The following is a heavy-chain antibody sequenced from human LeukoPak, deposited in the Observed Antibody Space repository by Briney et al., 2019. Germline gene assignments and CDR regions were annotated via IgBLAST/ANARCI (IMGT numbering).Heavy chain of an antibody. J-gene: IGHJ4*02. D-gene: IGHD2-8*02. V-gene: IGHV3-21*01. CDR1: GFTFSSYS. CDR3: ARGGCTSASCYLFDY. Sequence: PGGSLRLSCAASGFTFSSYSINGVRQAPGKGLEWVSVISSSSNYIFYADSVKGRFTISRDNAKNSLYLQMNSLRAEDTAVYYCARGGCTSASCYLFDYWGQGTLVTVSS. CDR2: ISSSSNYI.